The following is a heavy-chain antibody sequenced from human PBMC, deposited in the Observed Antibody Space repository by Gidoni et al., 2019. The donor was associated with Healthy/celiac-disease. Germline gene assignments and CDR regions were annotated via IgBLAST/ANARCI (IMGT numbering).Heavy chain of an antibody. J-gene: IGHJ1*01. D-gene: IGHD2-2*01. CDR2: IYYSGST. V-gene: IGHV4-39*01. Sequence: QLQLQESGPGLVKPSETLSLTCTVSGGPISSSSYYWGWIRQPPGKGLEWIGSIYYSGSTYYNPSLKSRVTISVDTSKNQFSLKLSSVTAADTAVYYCASGVVVPAATEYFQHWGQGTLVTVSS. CDR1: GGPISSSSYY. CDR3: ASGVVVPAATEYFQH.